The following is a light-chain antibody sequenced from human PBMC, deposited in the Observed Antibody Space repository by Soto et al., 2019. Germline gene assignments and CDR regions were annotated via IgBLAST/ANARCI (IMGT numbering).Light chain of an antibody. V-gene: IGKV3-11*01. CDR3: QQYNSYSALT. CDR2: DAS. CDR1: QSVSSY. Sequence: EIVLTQSPATLSLSPVERATLSCRASQSVSSYLAWYQQKPGQAPRLLIYDASNRATGIPARFSGSGSGTEFTLTISSLQSEDFAVYYCQQYNSYSALTFGGGTKVDIK. J-gene: IGKJ4*01.